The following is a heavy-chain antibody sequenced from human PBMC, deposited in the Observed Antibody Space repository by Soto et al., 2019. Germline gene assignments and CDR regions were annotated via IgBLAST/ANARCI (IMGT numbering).Heavy chain of an antibody. CDR3: ARHGTRVVGSISWFHP. D-gene: IGHD5-12*01. CDR1: GGSITSDTYH. CDR2: NNYSGGT. V-gene: IGHV4-39*01. J-gene: IGHJ5*02. Sequence: QLQMQESGPGLVKPSETLSLTCTVSGGSITSDTYHWAWLRQSPGNGLVWIGTNNYSGGTSYIPSLESRVTISVYASRNQFSMKGASVSAADTGSYYCARHGTRVVGSISWFHPWGQGSLVTVSS.